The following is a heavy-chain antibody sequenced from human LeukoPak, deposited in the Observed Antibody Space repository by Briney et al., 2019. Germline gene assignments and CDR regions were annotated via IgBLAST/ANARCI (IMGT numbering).Heavy chain of an antibody. CDR2: ISGSGGST. CDR1: GFTFSSYA. V-gene: IGHV3-23*01. Sequence: SGGSLRLSCAASGFTFSSYAMSWVRQAPGKGLEWVSAISGSGGSTYYADSVKGRFTISRDNSKNTLYLQMNSLRAEDTAVYYCAKDLVRQSSGWSFDYWGQGTLVTVSS. J-gene: IGHJ4*02. CDR3: AKDLVRQSSGWSFDY. D-gene: IGHD6-19*01.